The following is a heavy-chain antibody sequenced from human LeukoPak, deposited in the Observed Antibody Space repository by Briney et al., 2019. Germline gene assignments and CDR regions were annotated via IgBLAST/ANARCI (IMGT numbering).Heavy chain of an antibody. CDR2: IYYSGST. Sequence: SETLSLTCTVSGGCISSYYWSWIRQPPGKGLEWIGYIYYSGSTNYNPSLKSRVTISVDTSKNQFSLKLSSVTAADTAVYYCAKGITMISFDYWGQGTLVTVSS. J-gene: IGHJ4*02. V-gene: IGHV4-59*01. D-gene: IGHD3-22*01. CDR1: GGCISSYY. CDR3: AKGITMISFDY.